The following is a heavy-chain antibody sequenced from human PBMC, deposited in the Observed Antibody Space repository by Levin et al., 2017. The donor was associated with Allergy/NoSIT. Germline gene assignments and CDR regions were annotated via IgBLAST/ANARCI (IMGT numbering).Heavy chain of an antibody. J-gene: IGHJ4*02. CDR2: LYSGGSA. CDR1: GFTVSSNY. D-gene: IGHD3-3*01. CDR3: ARVPPRGSGYYLDY. V-gene: IGHV3-53*01. Sequence: PGGSLRLSCAASGFTVSSNYMSWVRRAPGKGLGWVSILYSGGSAYFADSVKGRFTISRDNSKNTVFLQMSSLRAEDTAVYYCARVPPRGSGYYLDYWGQGTLVTVSS.